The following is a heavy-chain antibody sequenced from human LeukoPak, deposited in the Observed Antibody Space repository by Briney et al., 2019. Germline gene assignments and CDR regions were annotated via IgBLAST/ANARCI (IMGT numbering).Heavy chain of an antibody. V-gene: IGHV4-38-2*01. J-gene: IGHJ4*02. CDR1: GYSISSGYY. CDR2: IYHSGST. CDR3: ASRYYNSSGYYQFDY. D-gene: IGHD3-22*01. Sequence: PSETLSLTCAVSGYSISSGYYWGWIRQPPGKGLEWIGSIYHSGSTYYNPSLKSRVTISVDTSKNQFSPKLSSVTAADTAVYYCASRYYNSSGYYQFDYWGQGTLVTVSS.